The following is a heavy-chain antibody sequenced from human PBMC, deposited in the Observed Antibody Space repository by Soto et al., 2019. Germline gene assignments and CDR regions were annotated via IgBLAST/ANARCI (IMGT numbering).Heavy chain of an antibody. J-gene: IGHJ4*02. CDR2: TSGSGDST. Sequence: EVQLLESGEGLVQPGGSLRLYCAASGFTFSSYAMSWVRQAPGKGLQWVSTTSGSGDSTYYADSVKGRFTISRDNSKNPLYLQMNSLTAEDTAVYYCAKASQEQLQRIPFSRWGKGTLVTVSS. CDR3: AKASQEQLQRIPFSR. D-gene: IGHD6-13*01. V-gene: IGHV3-23*01. CDR1: GFTFSSYA.